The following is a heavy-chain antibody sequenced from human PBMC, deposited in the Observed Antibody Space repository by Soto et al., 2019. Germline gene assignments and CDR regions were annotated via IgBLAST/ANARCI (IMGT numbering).Heavy chain of an antibody. V-gene: IGHV1-18*01. J-gene: IGHJ4*02. CDR3: ARDNENYDYIWGSYRRNYGYFDY. CDR1: GYTFTSYG. D-gene: IGHD3-16*02. Sequence: ASVKVSCKASGYTFTSYGISWVRQAPGQGLEWMGWISAYNGNTNYAQKLQGRVTMTTDTSTSTAYMELRSLRSDDTAVYYCARDNENYDYIWGSYRRNYGYFDYWAQGTLVTVSS. CDR2: ISAYNGNT.